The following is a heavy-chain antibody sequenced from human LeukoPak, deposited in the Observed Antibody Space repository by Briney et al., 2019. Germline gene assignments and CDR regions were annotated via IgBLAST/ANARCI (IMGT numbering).Heavy chain of an antibody. V-gene: IGHV4-38-2*02. D-gene: IGHD6-19*01. J-gene: IGHJ4*02. CDR2: IFQGVST. Sequence: PSETLSLTCTVSGYSISGGYYWGWIRQPPGKGLEWIGTIFQGVSTYYNPSLKSRVTTSVDTSKNQFSLKLSSVTAADTAVYYCARNNSNGYDFWSQGTLVTVSS. CDR1: GYSISGGYY. CDR3: ARNNSNGYDF.